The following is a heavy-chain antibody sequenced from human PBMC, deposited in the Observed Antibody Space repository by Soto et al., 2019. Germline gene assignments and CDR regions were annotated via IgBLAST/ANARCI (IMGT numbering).Heavy chain of an antibody. CDR3: AWGLFGELRDV. J-gene: IGHJ6*02. V-gene: IGHV1-69*13. D-gene: IGHD3-10*02. CDR1: GGTFSSYA. Sequence: ASVKVSCKDSGGTFSSYAISWVRQAPGQGLEWMGGIIPIFGTANYAQKFQGRVTITADESTSTAYMELSSLRSEDTAVYYCAWGLFGELRDVWGQGTTVTVSS. CDR2: IIPIFGTA.